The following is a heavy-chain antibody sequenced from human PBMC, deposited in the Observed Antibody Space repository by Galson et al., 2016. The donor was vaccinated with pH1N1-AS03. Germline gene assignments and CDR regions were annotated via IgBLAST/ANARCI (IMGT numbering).Heavy chain of an antibody. Sequence: SLRLSCAASGFTFSNYAMTWVRQAPGKGLEWVSSISVSGGRTTSPDPVRDRFSISRDNSKKPLFLQMTRLRADDRAVYYCAKKFYYDSSGHHLDVADVWGQGTAVTVSS. CDR2: ISVSGGRT. D-gene: IGHD3-22*01. J-gene: IGHJ3*01. V-gene: IGHV3-23*01. CDR3: AKKFYYDSSGHHLDVADV. CDR1: GFTFSNYA.